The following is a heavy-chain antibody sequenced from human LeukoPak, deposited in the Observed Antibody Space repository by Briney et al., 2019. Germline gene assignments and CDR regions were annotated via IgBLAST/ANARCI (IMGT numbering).Heavy chain of an antibody. CDR2: IRSKADGGTT. CDR3: STGGSYYEGFDS. J-gene: IGHJ4*02. CDR1: GFTFSNAW. D-gene: IGHD1-26*01. V-gene: IGHV3-15*07. Sequence: GGSLRLSCAASGFTFSNAWMNWVRQAPGKGLEWVGRIRSKADGGTTDYAAPVKGRFTISRDDSKNTLSLQMNSLKTEDTAVYYCSTGGSYYEGFDSWGQGTLDTVST.